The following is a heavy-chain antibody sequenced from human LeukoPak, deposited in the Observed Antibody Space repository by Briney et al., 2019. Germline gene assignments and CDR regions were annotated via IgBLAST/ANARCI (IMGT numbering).Heavy chain of an antibody. CDR1: GFTFSSYG. CDR3: ARAPTVLVGYCSSASCQADY. J-gene: IGHJ4*02. CDR2: IRYDGSNK. D-gene: IGHD2-2*01. Sequence: PGGSLRLSCAASGFTFSSYGMHWVRQAPGKGLEWVAFIRYDGSNKYYADSVKGRFTISRDNSKNTLYLQMNSLTAEDTAAYYCARAPTVLVGYCSSASCQADYGGQGTLVTVSS. V-gene: IGHV3-30*02.